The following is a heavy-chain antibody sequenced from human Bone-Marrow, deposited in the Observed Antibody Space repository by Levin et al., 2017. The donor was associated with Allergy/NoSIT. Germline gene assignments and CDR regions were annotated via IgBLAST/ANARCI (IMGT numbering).Heavy chain of an antibody. V-gene: IGHV4-34*01. CDR2: INHSGST. CDR1: GTSFSGYY. CDR3: ARSGLIKAFGVVSFDY. J-gene: IGHJ4*02. D-gene: IGHD3-3*01. Sequence: SSETLSLTCAVYGTSFSGYYWSWIRQPPGKGLEWIGEINHSGSTNYNASPKSRVTISVDTSKNQFSLKLSSVTAADTAVYYCARSGLIKAFGVVSFDYWGQGILVAVSS.